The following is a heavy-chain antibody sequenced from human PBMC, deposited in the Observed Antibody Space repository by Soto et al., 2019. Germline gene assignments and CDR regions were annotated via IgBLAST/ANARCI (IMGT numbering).Heavy chain of an antibody. Sequence: GGSQRLSCAASGFTFSSYAMSWVRQAPGKGLEWVSAISGSGGSTYYADSVKGRFTISRDNSKNTLYLQMNSLRAEDTAVYYCAKPPGYCSSTSCVTQGYWGQGTLVTVSS. D-gene: IGHD2-2*01. J-gene: IGHJ4*02. V-gene: IGHV3-23*01. CDR1: GFTFSSYA. CDR3: AKPPGYCSSTSCVTQGY. CDR2: ISGSGGST.